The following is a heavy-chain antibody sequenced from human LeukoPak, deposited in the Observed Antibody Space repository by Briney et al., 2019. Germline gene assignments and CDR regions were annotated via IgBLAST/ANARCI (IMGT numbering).Heavy chain of an antibody. Sequence: PGGSLRLSCAASGFTFSDYSMNWVRQAPGKGLQWVSSISSFSNYIYYADSAKGRFSISRDNAKNSLFLQMNSLRVEDTAVYYCSRGPRNSSSYQYFQHWSQGTLVTVSS. CDR3: SRGPRNSSSYQYFQH. V-gene: IGHV3-21*01. D-gene: IGHD6-13*01. J-gene: IGHJ1*01. CDR2: ISSFSNYI. CDR1: GFTFSDYS.